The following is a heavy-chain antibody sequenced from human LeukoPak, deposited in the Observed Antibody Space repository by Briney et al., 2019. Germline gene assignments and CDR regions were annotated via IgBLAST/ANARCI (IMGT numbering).Heavy chain of an antibody. J-gene: IGHJ3*02. Sequence: GGSLRLSCAASGFTFSSYAMNWVRQAPGKGLEWVSHISSSSSTIYYGDSVKGRFTISRDNAKNSLYLQMNSLRAEDTAVYYCARGIGDLDIWGQGTMVTVSS. CDR3: ARGIGDLDI. CDR1: GFTFSSYA. V-gene: IGHV3-48*01. CDR2: ISSSSSTI. D-gene: IGHD2/OR15-2a*01.